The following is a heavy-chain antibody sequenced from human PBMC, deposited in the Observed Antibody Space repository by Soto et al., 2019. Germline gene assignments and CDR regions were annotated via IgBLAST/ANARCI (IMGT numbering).Heavy chain of an antibody. D-gene: IGHD6-19*01. CDR2: MNPNSGDT. CDR3: ARGSYSSGWLAN. Sequence: ASVKVSCKASGYTFTSYDINWVRQATGQGLEWMGWMNPNSGDTGYAQKFQGGVTMTRNTSITTAYMELSSLRSEDTAMYYCARGSYSSGWLANWGQGTLVTVSS. V-gene: IGHV1-8*01. CDR1: GYTFTSYD. J-gene: IGHJ4*02.